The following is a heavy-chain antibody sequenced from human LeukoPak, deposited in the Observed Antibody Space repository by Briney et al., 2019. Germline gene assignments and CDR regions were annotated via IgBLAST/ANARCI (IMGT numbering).Heavy chain of an antibody. J-gene: IGHJ5*02. Sequence: ASETLSLTCTVSGGSFSGYYWSWIRQPPGKGLELIGEINHSGTTNYNPSLKSRVTISLDASKNQFSLKLSSVTAADTAVYYCARGHKHDFWSGYSGWFDPWNQGTLVTVSS. D-gene: IGHD3-3*01. CDR3: ARGHKHDFWSGYSGWFDP. V-gene: IGHV4-34*01. CDR1: GGSFSGYY. CDR2: INHSGTT.